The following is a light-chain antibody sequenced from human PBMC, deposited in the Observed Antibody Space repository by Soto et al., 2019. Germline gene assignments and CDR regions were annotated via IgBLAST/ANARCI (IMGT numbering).Light chain of an antibody. CDR3: SSYASSNYV. CDR2: EVT. V-gene: IGLV2-14*01. CDR1: SSDIGGYNS. Sequence: QSALTQPASVSGSPGQSITISCTGTSSDIGGYNSVSWYQQHPGKAPKLMIYEVTNRPSGVSSRFSGSKSGNTASLTISGLQTEDEADHYCSSYASSNYVFGTGTKVTVL. J-gene: IGLJ1*01.